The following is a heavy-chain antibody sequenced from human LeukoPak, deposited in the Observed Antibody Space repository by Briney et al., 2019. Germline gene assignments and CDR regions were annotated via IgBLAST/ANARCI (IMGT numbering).Heavy chain of an antibody. CDR1: GGTFSIYA. D-gene: IGHD3-10*01. V-gene: IGHV1-69*06. CDR2: IIPIFGTA. CDR3: AREVRYYLWFDP. J-gene: IGHJ5*02. Sequence: GSSVKVSCKSSGGTFSIYAISWVRLAPGQGLGWMGRIIPIFGTANYAQKFQGRVTITADKSTSTAYMELRSLRSEDTAVYYCAREVRYYLWFDPWGQGTLVTVSS.